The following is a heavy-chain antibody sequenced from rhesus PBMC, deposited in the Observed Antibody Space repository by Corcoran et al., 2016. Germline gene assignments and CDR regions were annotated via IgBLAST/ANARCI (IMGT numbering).Heavy chain of an antibody. D-gene: IGHD2-15*01. J-gene: IGHJ1*01. CDR1: GFTFSDYY. V-gene: IGHV3S16*01. CDR2: IFIVSSYI. CDR3: TSGVGPEYFEF. Sequence: EVQLVESGGGLVQPGGSLRLSCAASGFTFSDYYMSWVRQAPGKGQEWVSSIFIVSSYIYYSDSGKGRFPISRDNAKNSLSLQMNSLKTEDTAVYYCTSGVGPEYFEFWGQGALVAVSS.